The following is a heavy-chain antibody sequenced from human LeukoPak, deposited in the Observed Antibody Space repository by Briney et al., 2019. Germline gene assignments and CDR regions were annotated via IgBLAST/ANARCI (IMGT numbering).Heavy chain of an antibody. J-gene: IGHJ4*02. Sequence: GGSLRLSCATSGFTFSSYTMNWVRQTPGKGLQWVSNISDGSRNTHYADSVNGRFTISRDDFWNVVYLQMNSPPVEDPAVYCCTTRLQHHFDYWGQGTQVTVSS. CDR2: ISDGSRNT. V-gene: IGHV3-23*01. CDR3: TTRLQHHFDY. D-gene: IGHD4-11*01. CDR1: GFTFSSYT.